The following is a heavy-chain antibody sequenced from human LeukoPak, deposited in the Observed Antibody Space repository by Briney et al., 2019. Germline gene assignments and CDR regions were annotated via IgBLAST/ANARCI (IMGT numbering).Heavy chain of an antibody. Sequence: GGSLRLSCAASEFTFTSYAMSWVRQAPGKGLEWVSAISGSGGNTYYVDSVKGRFTISRDNSKNTLYLQMNSLGGEDTAVYYCARRTDTGGSFDYWGQGTLVTVSS. CDR2: ISGSGGNT. J-gene: IGHJ4*02. D-gene: IGHD7-27*01. V-gene: IGHV3-23*01. CDR1: EFTFTSYA. CDR3: ARRTDTGGSFDY.